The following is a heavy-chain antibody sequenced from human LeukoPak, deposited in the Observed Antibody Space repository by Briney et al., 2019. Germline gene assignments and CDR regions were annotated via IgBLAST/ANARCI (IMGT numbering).Heavy chain of an antibody. J-gene: IGHJ4*02. CDR3: TRDKAYSSFDL. CDR2: IKEDGSRQ. V-gene: IGHV3-7*01. Sequence: XEXXANIKEDGSRQNYVDSVKGRFTISRDNAKNSLFLQMNSLRAENTAIYYCTRDKAYSSFDLWGQGTLVTVSS. D-gene: IGHD5-18*01.